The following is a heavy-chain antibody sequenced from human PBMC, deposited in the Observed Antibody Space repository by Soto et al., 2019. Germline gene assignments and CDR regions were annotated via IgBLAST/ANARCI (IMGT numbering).Heavy chain of an antibody. D-gene: IGHD6-13*01. V-gene: IGHV1-46*01. CDR3: ARGFTSSTSLGWVDP. J-gene: IGHJ5*02. CDR1: GYTFISYY. Sequence: GASVKVSCKASGYTFISYYIHWVRQAPGQGLEWMGMINPRGDITTYPQNFQGRLTLTSDTSTRTVNMEMSSLTSKDTAIYYCARGFTSSTSLGWVDPWGQGTLVPVCS. CDR2: INPRGDIT.